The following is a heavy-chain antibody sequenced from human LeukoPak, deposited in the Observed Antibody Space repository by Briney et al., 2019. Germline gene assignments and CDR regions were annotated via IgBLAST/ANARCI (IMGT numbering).Heavy chain of an antibody. Sequence: SETLSLTCTVSGASISSYYWSWIRQPPGKGLEWIGYIYYSGSTNYNPSLKSRVTISVDTSKNQFSLKLSSVPAADTAVYYCARGYDILTGSLPFDYWGQGTLVTVSS. V-gene: IGHV4-59*01. CDR3: ARGYDILTGSLPFDY. CDR2: IYYSGST. D-gene: IGHD3-9*01. CDR1: GASISSYY. J-gene: IGHJ4*02.